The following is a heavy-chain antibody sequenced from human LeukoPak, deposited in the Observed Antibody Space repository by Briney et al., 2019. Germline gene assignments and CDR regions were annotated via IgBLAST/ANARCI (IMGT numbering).Heavy chain of an antibody. CDR1: GDSISSNYYY. Sequence: SETLSLTCSVSGDSISSNYYYWSWIRQPPGKGLEWIGYIYYSGSTYYNPSLKSRVTISVDTSKNQFSLKLSSVTAADTAVYYCARDSRHVGATGYWGQGTLVTVSS. J-gene: IGHJ4*02. D-gene: IGHD1-26*01. CDR2: IYYSGST. CDR3: ARDSRHVGATGY. V-gene: IGHV4-30-2*01.